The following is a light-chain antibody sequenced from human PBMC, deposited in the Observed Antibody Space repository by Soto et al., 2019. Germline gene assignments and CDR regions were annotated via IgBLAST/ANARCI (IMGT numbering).Light chain of an antibody. J-gene: IGKJ5*01. V-gene: IGKV3D-20*02. CDR3: QQHSNWPIT. Sequence: EIEMTQSRGTLAFSPVDGATLSCRPSQSVSNDYVAGVQQKPAQTPRRLIYSVASRATGIPDRFSGSGSWTDFTLTTTSLQYDECAVYFYQQHSNWPITFGQGTRLEIK. CDR2: SVA. CDR1: QSVSNDY.